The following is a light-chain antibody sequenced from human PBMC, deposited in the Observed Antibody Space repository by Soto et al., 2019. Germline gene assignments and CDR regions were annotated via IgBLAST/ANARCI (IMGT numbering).Light chain of an antibody. CDR3: QQSYSTPPET. CDR1: QSISSY. CDR2: AAS. Sequence: DIQMTQSPSSLSASVGDRVTTTCRASQSISSYLNWYQQKPGKAPKLLIYAASSLQSGVPSRFSGSGSGTDFTLTIRSLQPEDFATYYCQQSYSTPPETFGQGTKVDIK. V-gene: IGKV1-39*01. J-gene: IGKJ2*01.